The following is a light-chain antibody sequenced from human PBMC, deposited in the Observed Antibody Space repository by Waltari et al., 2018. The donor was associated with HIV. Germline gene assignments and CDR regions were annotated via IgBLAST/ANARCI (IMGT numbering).Light chain of an antibody. CDR3: QQYYTRPPT. J-gene: IGKJ1*01. V-gene: IGKV4-1*01. Sequence: DIVMTQSPDSLAVSLGERATINCKSSQTVLSSSNNENYLAWYQQKPGQPPKLLIYWASTRESGVPDRFSGSGSGTDFTLTISSLQAEDVAVYYCQQYYTRPPTFGQGTKVEIK. CDR2: WAS. CDR1: QTVLSSSNNENY.